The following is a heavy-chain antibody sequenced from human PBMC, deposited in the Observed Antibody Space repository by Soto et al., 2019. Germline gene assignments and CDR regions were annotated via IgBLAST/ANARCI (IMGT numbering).Heavy chain of an antibody. CDR3: ANDSLYYDSSAWTYFDY. D-gene: IGHD3-22*01. V-gene: IGHV3-30*18. Sequence: QVQLVESGGGVVQPGRSLRLSCAASGFTFSSYGMHWVRQAPGKGLEWVAVISYDGSNKYYADSVRGRFTISRDNSKNALYLQMNILRAEDPAVYYCANDSLYYDSSAWTYFDYWGQGTLVTVSS. J-gene: IGHJ4*02. CDR2: ISYDGSNK. CDR1: GFTFSSYG.